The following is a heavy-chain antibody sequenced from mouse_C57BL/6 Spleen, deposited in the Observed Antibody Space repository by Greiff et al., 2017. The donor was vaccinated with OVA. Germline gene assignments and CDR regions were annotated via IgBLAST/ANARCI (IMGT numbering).Heavy chain of an antibody. CDR2: IDPETGGT. Sequence: QVHVKQSGAELVRPGASVTLSCKASGYTFTDYEMHWVKQTPVHGLEWIGAIDPETGGTAYNQKFKGKAILTADKSSSTAYMELRSLTSEDSAVYYCTRRGLGLSYWYFDVWGTGTTVTVSS. CDR3: TRRGLGLSYWYFDV. CDR1: GYTFTDYE. V-gene: IGHV1-15*01. J-gene: IGHJ1*03. D-gene: IGHD3-3*01.